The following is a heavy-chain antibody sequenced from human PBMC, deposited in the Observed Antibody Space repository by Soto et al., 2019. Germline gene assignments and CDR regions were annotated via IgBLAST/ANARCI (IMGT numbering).Heavy chain of an antibody. V-gene: IGHV4-59*01. CDR3: ARYRVDTAMTIFDF. CDR1: GGSISYYY. Sequence: SETLSLTCTVSGGSISYYYWSWIRQPPGKGLEWIGYIYYSGSTNYNPSLKSRVTISLDTSKNQFSLKLSSVTAADTAVYYCARYRVDTAMTIFDFWGQGTLVTVSS. D-gene: IGHD5-18*01. CDR2: IYYSGST. J-gene: IGHJ4*02.